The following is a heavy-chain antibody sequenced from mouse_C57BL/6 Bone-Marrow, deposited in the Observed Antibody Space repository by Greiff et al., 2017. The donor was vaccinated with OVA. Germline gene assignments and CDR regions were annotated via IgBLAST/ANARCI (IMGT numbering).Heavy chain of an antibody. J-gene: IGHJ4*01. V-gene: IGHV3-6*01. CDR1: GYSITSGYY. CDR3: AEYGNYSYAMDY. D-gene: IGHD2-1*01. CDR2: ISYDGSN. Sequence: DVHLVESGPGLVKPSQSLSLTCSVTGYSITSGYYWNWIRQFPGNKLEWMGYISYDGSNNYNPSLKNRISITRDTSKNQFFLKLNSVTTEDTATYYCAEYGNYSYAMDYWGQGTSVTVSS.